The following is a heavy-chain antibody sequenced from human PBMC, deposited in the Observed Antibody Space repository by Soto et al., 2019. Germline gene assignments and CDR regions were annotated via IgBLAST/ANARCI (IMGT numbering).Heavy chain of an antibody. CDR1: GDSISNLDSF. V-gene: IGHV4-30-4*01. CDR3: ARGRYCLTGRCFPNWFDS. CDR2: IYKSATT. D-gene: IGHD7-27*01. Sequence: SETLSLTCSVSGDSISNLDSFWAWIRQPPGQALEYIGYIYKSATTSYNPSFESRVAISVDTSKSQFSLNVTSVTAADTAVYFCARGRYCLTGRCFPNWFDSWGQGALVTVSS. J-gene: IGHJ5*01.